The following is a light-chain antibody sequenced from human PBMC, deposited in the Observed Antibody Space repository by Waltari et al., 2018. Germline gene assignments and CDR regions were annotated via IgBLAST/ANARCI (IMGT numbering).Light chain of an antibody. CDR3: QQTYSPPYT. Sequence: DIKLKQSRCSRSAFVGDRVTITCRSSQSIRTSLNWYQGKPGKPPKLLIYSTSTLHIGIPSRFSGGGYGAEFTLTISSLQREDFATYFCQQTYSPPYTFGQGT. CDR2: STS. CDR1: QSIRTS. J-gene: IGKJ2*01. V-gene: IGKV1-39*01.